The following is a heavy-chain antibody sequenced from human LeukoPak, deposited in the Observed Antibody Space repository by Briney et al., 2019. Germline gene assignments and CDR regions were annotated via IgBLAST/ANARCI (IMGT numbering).Heavy chain of an antibody. V-gene: IGHV4-61*02. J-gene: IGHJ4*02. CDR3: ARDPIRPTTVTTEGGY. D-gene: IGHD4-17*01. CDR1: GGSISSGSYY. Sequence: SETLSLTCTVSGGSISSGSYYWSWIRQPAGKGLEWIGRIYTSGSTNYNPSLKSRVTISVDTSKNQFSLKLSSVTAADTAVYYCARDPIRPTTVTTEGGYWGQGTLVTVSS. CDR2: IYTSGST.